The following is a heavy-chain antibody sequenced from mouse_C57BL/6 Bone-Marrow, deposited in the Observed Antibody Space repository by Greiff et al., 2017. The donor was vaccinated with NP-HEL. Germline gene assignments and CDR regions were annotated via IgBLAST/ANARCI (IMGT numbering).Heavy chain of an antibody. Sequence: EVNVVESGGGLVKPGGSLKLSCAASGFTFSSYTMSWVRQTPEKRLEWVATISGGGGNTYYPDSVKGRFPISRDNAKNTLYLQMSSLRSEDTALYYCARHKGWYRFAYWGQGTLVTVSA. CDR1: GFTFSSYT. V-gene: IGHV5-9*01. CDR3: ARHKGWYRFAY. J-gene: IGHJ3*01. D-gene: IGHD1-1*02. CDR2: ISGGGGNT.